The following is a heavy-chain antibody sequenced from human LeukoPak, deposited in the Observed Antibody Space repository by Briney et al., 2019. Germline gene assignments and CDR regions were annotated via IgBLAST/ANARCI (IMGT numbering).Heavy chain of an antibody. CDR2: ISAYNGNT. J-gene: IGHJ6*03. CDR1: GYTFTSYG. Sequence: ASVKVSCKASGYTFTSYGISWVRQAPGQGLDWMGWISAYNGNTNYAQKLQGRVTMTTDTSTSTAYMELRSLRSDDTAVYYCARATSSIAARAYYYYYYMDLWGKGTTVTVSS. V-gene: IGHV1-18*01. D-gene: IGHD6-6*01. CDR3: ARATSSIAARAYYYYYYMDL.